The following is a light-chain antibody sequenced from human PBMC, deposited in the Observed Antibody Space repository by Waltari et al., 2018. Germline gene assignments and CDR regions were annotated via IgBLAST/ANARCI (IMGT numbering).Light chain of an antibody. Sequence: IQMTQSPSSVSASVGDRVTLTCRASQGIGSRLAWYQQKPGKAPKLLIYAASSLHSGVPSRFSGSGSGTEFTLTISSLQPEDFATYYCQQVDSFPRTFGQGTKVEVK. J-gene: IGKJ1*01. V-gene: IGKV1-12*01. CDR1: QGIGSR. CDR2: AAS. CDR3: QQVDSFPRT.